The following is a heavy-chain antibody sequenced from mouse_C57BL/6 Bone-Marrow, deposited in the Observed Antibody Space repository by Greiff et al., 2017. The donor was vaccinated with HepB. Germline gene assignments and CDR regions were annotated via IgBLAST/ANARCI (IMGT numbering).Heavy chain of an antibody. J-gene: IGHJ2*01. CDR2: ISGGGGNT. V-gene: IGHV5-9*01. CDR3: ARLTALYVKDY. D-gene: IGHD1-3*01. Sequence: EVKLVESGGGLVKPGGSLKLSCAASGFTFSSSTMSWVRQTPEKRLEWVATISGGGGNTYYPDSVKGRSTISRDNAKNTLYLQMSSLRSEDTALYYCARLTALYVKDYWGQGTTLTVSS. CDR1: GFTFSSST.